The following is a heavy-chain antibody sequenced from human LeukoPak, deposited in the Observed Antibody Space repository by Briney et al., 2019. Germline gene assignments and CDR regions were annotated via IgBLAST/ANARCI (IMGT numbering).Heavy chain of an antibody. V-gene: IGHV3-20*04. D-gene: IGHD3-22*01. J-gene: IGHJ5*02. Sequence: GGSLRLSCAASGFTFNNFGMTWVRQAPGKGLEWVSSINSNGGRTTYGDSVKGRFTISRDDANDSLYLLMHSLRAEDTAFYYCVRGTMIVGPWGQGTLVTVSS. CDR3: VRGTMIVGP. CDR1: GFTFNNFG. CDR2: INSNGGRT.